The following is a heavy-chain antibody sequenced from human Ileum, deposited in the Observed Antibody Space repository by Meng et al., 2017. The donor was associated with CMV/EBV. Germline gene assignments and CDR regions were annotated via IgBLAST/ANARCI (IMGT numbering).Heavy chain of an antibody. Sequence: GDLQESGPGLVKPSETLSLPCTVAGGSMSSYYWSWIRQPAGKGLEWIGRIYTSGSSNYNSSLKSRVTMSVDTSKNQFSMKLNSVTAADTAVYYCAREGPTDWGRALDYWGQGTLVTVSS. V-gene: IGHV4-4*07. J-gene: IGHJ4*02. CDR3: AREGPTDWGRALDY. CDR1: GGSMSSYY. CDR2: IYTSGSS. D-gene: IGHD7-27*01.